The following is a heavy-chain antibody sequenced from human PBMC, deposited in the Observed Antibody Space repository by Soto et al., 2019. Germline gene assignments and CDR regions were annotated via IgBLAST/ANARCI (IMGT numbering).Heavy chain of an antibody. J-gene: IGHJ5*02. V-gene: IGHV3-7*01. CDR1: GFTFSSYW. CDR2: IKQDGSEK. Sequence: GGSLRLSCAASGFTFSSYWMSWVRQAPGKGLEWVANIKQDGSEKYYVDSVKGRFTISRDNAKNSLYLQMDSLRAEDTAVYYCARESAKSWFDPWGQGTLVTVSS. CDR3: ARESAKSWFDP.